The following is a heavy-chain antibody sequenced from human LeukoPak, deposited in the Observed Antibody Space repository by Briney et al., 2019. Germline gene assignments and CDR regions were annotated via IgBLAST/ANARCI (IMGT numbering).Heavy chain of an antibody. CDR2: ISYSGTNK. D-gene: IGHD3-10*01. V-gene: IGHV3-30*03. CDR3: ARDKGNYDSGTSHFDY. J-gene: IGHJ4*02. Sequence: GGSLRLSCAASGFTFSSYGMYWVRQAPGKGLEWVAVISYSGTNKYYADSVKGRFTISRDDSKNTLWLQMNSLRAEDTAVYYCARDKGNYDSGTSHFDYWGQGTLVTVSS. CDR1: GFTFSSYG.